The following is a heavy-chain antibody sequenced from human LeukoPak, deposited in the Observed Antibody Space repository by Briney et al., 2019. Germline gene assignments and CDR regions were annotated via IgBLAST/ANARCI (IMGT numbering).Heavy chain of an antibody. V-gene: IGHV3-21*01. CDR2: ISSSSSYI. CDR1: GFTFSTYA. Sequence: GGSLRLSCAASGFTFSTYAMTWVRQAPGKGLEWVSSISSSSSYIYYADSVKGRFTISRDNAKNSLYLQMSSLRAEDTAAYYCARSITMIVVGSDAFDIWGQGTMVTVSS. D-gene: IGHD3-22*01. J-gene: IGHJ3*02. CDR3: ARSITMIVVGSDAFDI.